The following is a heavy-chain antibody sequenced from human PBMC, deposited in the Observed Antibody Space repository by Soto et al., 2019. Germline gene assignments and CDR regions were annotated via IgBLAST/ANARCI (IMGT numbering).Heavy chain of an antibody. Sequence: SETLSLTCTVSGGSVSSGNYYWSWIRQPPGKGLEWIGYFYYTGSINYNPSLKSRVTIFIDASKNQFSLTLYSVTAADTAVYYCARVPSPWGQGTLVTVSS. CDR1: GGSVSSGNYY. CDR2: FYYTGSI. CDR3: ARVPSP. V-gene: IGHV4-61*01. J-gene: IGHJ5*02.